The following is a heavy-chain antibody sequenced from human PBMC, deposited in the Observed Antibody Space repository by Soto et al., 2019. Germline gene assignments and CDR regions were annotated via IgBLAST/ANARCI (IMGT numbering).Heavy chain of an antibody. D-gene: IGHD6-19*01. V-gene: IGHV3-48*02. Sequence: GGSLRLSCAASGFSLSDFSMNWVRQAPGKGLEWISYIRGSSTMYYADSVKGRFTSSRDSAKNSLYLQRNSLRDEDTAVYYCARDLGWGFDHWGQGALVSVSS. J-gene: IGHJ4*02. CDR3: ARDLGWGFDH. CDR1: GFSLSDFS. CDR2: IRGSSTM.